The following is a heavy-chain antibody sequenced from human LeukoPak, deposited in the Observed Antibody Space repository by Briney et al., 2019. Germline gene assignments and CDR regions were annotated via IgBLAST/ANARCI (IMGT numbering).Heavy chain of an antibody. D-gene: IGHD3-10*01. Sequence: PSETLSLTCTVSGGSISSSSYYWGWIRQPPGKGLEWIGSIYYSGSTYYNPSLKSRVTISVDTSKNQFSLKLSSVTAADTAVYYCARQGVAVPGVMILKRPAGFVYWGQGILVTVSS. CDR2: IYYSGST. J-gene: IGHJ4*02. CDR3: ARQGVAVPGVMILKRPAGFVY. CDR1: GGSISSSSYY. V-gene: IGHV4-39*01.